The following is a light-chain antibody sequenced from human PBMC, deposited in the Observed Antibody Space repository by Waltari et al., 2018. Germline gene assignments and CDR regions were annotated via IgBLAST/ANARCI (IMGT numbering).Light chain of an antibody. V-gene: IGLV1-47*01. CDR3: AAWDDTVSGVV. Sequence: QSVLTQSPSTSGAPGQTVTIPCSGSDSNIRGNYFFWYQQLPGTAPRLLIYRNNQRPSGVPDRISGSKSGTTALLAISGLRSEDEADYYCAAWDDTVSGVVFGGGTKVTVL. CDR1: DSNIRGNY. CDR2: RNN. J-gene: IGLJ3*02.